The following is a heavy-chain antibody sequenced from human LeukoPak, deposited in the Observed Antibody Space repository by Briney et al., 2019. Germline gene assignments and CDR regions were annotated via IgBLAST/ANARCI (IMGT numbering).Heavy chain of an antibody. CDR2: ISSSDSYI. CDR1: GFTFTSYT. V-gene: IGHV3-21*01. D-gene: IGHD4-23*01. CDR3: ARRGAVDSGATRWFDP. Sequence: GGSLRLSCAASGFTFTSYTMNWVRQAPGKGLEWVSSISSSDSYIYYANSVKGRFTISRDNAKNSLYLQMNSLRAEDTAVYYCARRGAVDSGATRWFDPWGQGTLVTVSS. J-gene: IGHJ5*02.